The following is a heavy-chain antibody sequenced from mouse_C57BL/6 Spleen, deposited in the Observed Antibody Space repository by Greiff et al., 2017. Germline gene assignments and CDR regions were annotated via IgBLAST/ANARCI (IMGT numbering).Heavy chain of an antibody. CDR3: ARYKGSYYYAMDY. Sequence: DVKLVESGGGLVQPGGSLSLSCAASGFTFTDYYMSWVRQPPGKALEWLGFIRNKANGYTTEYSASVKGRFTISRDNSQSILYLQMNALRAEDSATYYCARYKGSYYYAMDYWGQGTSVTVSS. J-gene: IGHJ4*01. V-gene: IGHV7-3*01. CDR1: GFTFTDYY. CDR2: IRNKANGYTT. D-gene: IGHD3-3*01.